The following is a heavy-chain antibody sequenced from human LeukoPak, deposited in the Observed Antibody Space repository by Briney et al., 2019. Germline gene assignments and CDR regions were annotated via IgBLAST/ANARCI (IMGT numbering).Heavy chain of an antibody. D-gene: IGHD4/OR15-4a*01. CDR3: ARRAGAYSHPYDY. CDR2: IYSDNA. V-gene: IGHV3-53*01. J-gene: IGHJ4*02. CDR1: GFTVSSNS. Sequence: GGSLRLSCTVSGFTVSSNSMSWVRQAPGKGLEWVSFIYSDNAHYSDSVKGRFTISRDNSKNTLYLQMNSLRAEDTAVYYCARRAGAYSHPYDYWGQGTLVTISS.